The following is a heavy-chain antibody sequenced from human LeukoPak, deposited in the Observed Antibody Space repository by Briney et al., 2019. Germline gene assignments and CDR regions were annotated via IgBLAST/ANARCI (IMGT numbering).Heavy chain of an antibody. V-gene: IGHV4-4*07. J-gene: IGHJ3*02. D-gene: IGHD3-3*01. CDR3: ARDGAWGTIFGVVIQDAFDI. CDR1: GGSISSYC. Sequence: PSETLSLTCTVSGGSISSYCWSWIRQPAGKGLEWIGRIYTSGSTNYNPSLKSRVTMSVDTSKNQFSLKLSSVTAADTAVYYCARDGAWGTIFGVVIQDAFDIWGQGTMVTVSS. CDR2: IYTSGST.